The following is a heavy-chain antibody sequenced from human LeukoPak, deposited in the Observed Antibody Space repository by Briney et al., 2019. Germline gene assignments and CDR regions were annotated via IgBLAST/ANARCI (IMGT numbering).Heavy chain of an antibody. Sequence: SETLSLTCAVYGGSFNDYFWTWIRHPPGKGLEWIGEINHSGSTNYNPSLKSRVTMSADTSNNQFSLKLTSVTAADTAVYYCARRERSSPVGHWGHGNRVTVSS. CDR3: ARRERSSPVGH. J-gene: IGHJ5*02. CDR2: INHSGST. CDR1: GGSFNDYF. V-gene: IGHV4-34*01. D-gene: IGHD1-26*01.